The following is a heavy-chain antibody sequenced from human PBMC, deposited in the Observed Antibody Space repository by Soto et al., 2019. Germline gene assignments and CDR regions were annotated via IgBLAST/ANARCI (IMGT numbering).Heavy chain of an antibody. Sequence: GGSLRLSCAASGFTFSSYWMHWVRQAPGKGLVWVSRINSDGSSTSYADSVKGRFTISRDNAKNTLYLQMNSLRAEDTAVYYCARDKYSSGWYNYYYYGMDVWGQGTTDTVSS. V-gene: IGHV3-74*01. CDR3: ARDKYSSGWYNYYYYGMDV. CDR1: GFTFSSYW. J-gene: IGHJ6*02. CDR2: INSDGSST. D-gene: IGHD6-19*01.